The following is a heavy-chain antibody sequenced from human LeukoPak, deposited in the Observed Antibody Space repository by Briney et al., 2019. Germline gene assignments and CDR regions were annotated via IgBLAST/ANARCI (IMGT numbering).Heavy chain of an antibody. D-gene: IGHD3-9*01. V-gene: IGHV3-23*01. CDR3: AKAEGYDILTGLDY. CDR1: GFSFSTYA. Sequence: GGSLRLSCAASGFSFSTYAMSWVRQAPGKGLEWVSALSGSGGSINHADSVKGRFTISRDNSKNTLYLQMNSLRTEDTAVYYCAKAEGYDILTGLDYWGQGTLVTVSS. J-gene: IGHJ4*02. CDR2: LSGSGGSI.